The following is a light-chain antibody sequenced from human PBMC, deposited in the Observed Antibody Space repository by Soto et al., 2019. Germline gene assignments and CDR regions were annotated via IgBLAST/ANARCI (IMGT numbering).Light chain of an antibody. Sequence: EIVLTQSPATLSLSPGERATLSFRASQSISNYLAWYQQKPGQAPRLLIYDASNRATGIPARFSGSGSGTDFTLTISSLEPEDFAVYSCQQRSNWPITFGQGTRLEI. V-gene: IGKV3-11*01. J-gene: IGKJ5*01. CDR3: QQRSNWPIT. CDR1: QSISNY. CDR2: DAS.